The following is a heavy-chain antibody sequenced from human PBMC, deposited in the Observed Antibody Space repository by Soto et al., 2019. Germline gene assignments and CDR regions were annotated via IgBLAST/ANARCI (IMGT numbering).Heavy chain of an antibody. J-gene: IGHJ4*02. CDR3: ARGFSLTTAAFVVGDY. CDR1: GYTFTSYD. Sequence: ASVKVSCKASGYTFTSYDINWVRQATGQGLEWMGWMNPNSGNTGYAQKFQGRVTMTRNTSISTAYMELSSLRSEDTAVYYCARGFSLTTAAFVVGDYWGQGTLVTVSS. V-gene: IGHV1-8*01. D-gene: IGHD2-21*01. CDR2: MNPNSGNT.